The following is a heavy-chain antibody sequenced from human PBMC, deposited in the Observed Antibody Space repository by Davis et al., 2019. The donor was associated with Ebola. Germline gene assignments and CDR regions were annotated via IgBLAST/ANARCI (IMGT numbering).Heavy chain of an antibody. J-gene: IGHJ4*02. CDR1: GFTFSSYA. V-gene: IGHV3-23*01. CDR2: ISGSSRTI. Sequence: GESLKISCGVSGFTFSSYAMTWVRQAPGEGLEWVSCISGSSRTIYYADSVKGRFTISRDNSKNTLYLQMNSLRAEDTAVYYCARDFGDIVVVPAALDYWGQGTLVTVSS. D-gene: IGHD2-2*01. CDR3: ARDFGDIVVVPAALDY.